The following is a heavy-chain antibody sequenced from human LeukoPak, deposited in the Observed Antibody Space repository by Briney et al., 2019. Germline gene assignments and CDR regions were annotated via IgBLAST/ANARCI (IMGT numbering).Heavy chain of an antibody. CDR2: INQDGRET. Sequence: GGSLRLSREASGFTFSRHWMSWVRQVPGKRLEWVANINQDGRETYYLDSVKGRFTISRDNAKNSLFLQMNSLRVEDTGVYYCARDNDGKDVWGKGTMVTVSS. CDR3: ARDNDGKDV. CDR1: GFTFSRHW. V-gene: IGHV3-7*01. J-gene: IGHJ6*04. D-gene: IGHD2-8*01.